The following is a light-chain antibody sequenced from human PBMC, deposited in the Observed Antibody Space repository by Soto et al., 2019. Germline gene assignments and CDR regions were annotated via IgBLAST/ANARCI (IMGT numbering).Light chain of an antibody. CDR1: QSVRSSY. CDR3: QHFGGTTFT. J-gene: IGKJ5*01. CDR2: GAS. V-gene: IGKV3-20*01. Sequence: EIVLTQSPGTLSLSPGEGATPSCRASQSVRSSYIAWYQQSPGQTPSLLIYGASTWATGIPDRFSGSGSGTHFTLTISRLEPGDFAVYYCQHFGGTTFTFGQGTRLEI.